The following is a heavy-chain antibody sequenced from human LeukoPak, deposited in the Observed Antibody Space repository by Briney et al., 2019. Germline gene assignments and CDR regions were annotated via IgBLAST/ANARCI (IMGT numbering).Heavy chain of an antibody. Sequence: GGSLRLSCAASGFTFSSYEMNWVRQAPGKGLEWVSYISSSGSTIYYADSVKGRFTISRDNAKNSLYLQMNSLRAEDTAVYYCARIGYCSGSSCYVVLFDYWGQGTLVTVSS. CDR3: ARIGYCSGSSCYVVLFDY. CDR2: ISSSGSTI. CDR1: GFTFSSYE. D-gene: IGHD2-15*01. J-gene: IGHJ4*02. V-gene: IGHV3-48*03.